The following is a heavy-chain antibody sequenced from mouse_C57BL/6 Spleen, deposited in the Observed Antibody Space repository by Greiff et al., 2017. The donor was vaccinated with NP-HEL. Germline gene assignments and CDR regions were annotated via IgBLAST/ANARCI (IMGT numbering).Heavy chain of an antibody. CDR1: GYTFTDYY. CDR3: ARAYYGNLFDY. Sequence: QVQLQQSGAELVRPGASVKLSRKASGYTFTDYYINWVKQRPGQGLEWIARIYPGSGNTYYNEKFKGKATLTAEKSSSTAYMQLSSLTSEDSAVYVCARAYYGNLFDYWGQGTTLTVSS. D-gene: IGHD2-10*01. CDR2: IYPGSGNT. V-gene: IGHV1-76*01. J-gene: IGHJ2*01.